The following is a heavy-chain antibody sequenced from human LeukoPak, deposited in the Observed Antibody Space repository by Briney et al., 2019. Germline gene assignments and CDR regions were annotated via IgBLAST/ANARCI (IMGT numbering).Heavy chain of an antibody. Sequence: GRSLRLSCAASGFTFDDYAMHWVRQAPGKGLEWVSGISWNSGSIGYADSVKGRSTISRDNAKNSLYLQMNSLRAEDTALYYCAKDRSGSYYVGFDYWGQGTLVTVSS. CDR3: AKDRSGSYYVGFDY. J-gene: IGHJ4*02. CDR1: GFTFDDYA. CDR2: ISWNSGSI. V-gene: IGHV3-9*01. D-gene: IGHD1-26*01.